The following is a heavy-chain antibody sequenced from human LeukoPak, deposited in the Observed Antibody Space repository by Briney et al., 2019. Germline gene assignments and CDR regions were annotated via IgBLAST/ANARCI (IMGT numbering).Heavy chain of an antibody. CDR2: IYSGGST. V-gene: IGHV3-53*01. D-gene: IGHD1-26*01. CDR1: GFTVSSNY. CDR3: ARVLELPYFDY. Sequence: GGSLILSCAASGFTVSSNYMSWVRQAPGKGLEWVSVIYSGGSTYYADSVKGRFTISRDNSKNTLYLQMNSLRAEDTAVYYCARVLELPYFDYWGQGTLVTVSS. J-gene: IGHJ4*02.